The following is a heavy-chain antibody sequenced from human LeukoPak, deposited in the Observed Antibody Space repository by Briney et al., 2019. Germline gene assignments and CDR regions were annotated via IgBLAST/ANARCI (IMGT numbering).Heavy chain of an antibody. J-gene: IGHJ4*02. CDR2: INPNSGGT. D-gene: IGHD3-16*01. Sequence: ASVKVSCKASRYTFTGYYMHWVRQAPGQGLEWMGRINPNSGGTHYAQKFRGRVTMTRNTSISTAYMELSSLRSEDTAVYYCAREAKMGEDDYWGQGTLVTVSS. CDR3: AREAKMGEDDY. V-gene: IGHV1-2*06. CDR1: RYTFTGYY.